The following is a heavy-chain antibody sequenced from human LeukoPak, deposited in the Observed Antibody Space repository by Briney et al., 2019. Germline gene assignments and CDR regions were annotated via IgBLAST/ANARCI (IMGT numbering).Heavy chain of an antibody. CDR1: GGSISSSNW. V-gene: IGHV4-4*02. CDR3: ARQAYYYDSSGYHFDY. J-gene: IGHJ4*02. D-gene: IGHD3-22*01. Sequence: SETLSLTCAVSGGSISSSNWWSWVRQPPGKGLEWIGEIYHSGSTNYNPSLKSRVTISVDTSKNQFSLKLSSVTAADTAVYYCARQAYYYDSSGYHFDYWGQGTLVTVSS. CDR2: IYHSGST.